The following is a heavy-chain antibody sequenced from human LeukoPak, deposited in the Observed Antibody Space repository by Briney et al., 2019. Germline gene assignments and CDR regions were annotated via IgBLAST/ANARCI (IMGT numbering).Heavy chain of an antibody. CDR1: GGTFSSYA. CDR3: AIIAARRGVNYFDY. Sequence: SVKVSCKASGGTFSSYAISWVRQAPGQGLEWMGRIIPIFGTANYAQKFQGRVTITTDESTSTAYMELSSLRSEDTAVYYCAIIAARRGVNYFDYWGQGALVTVSS. D-gene: IGHD6-6*01. CDR2: IIPIFGTA. V-gene: IGHV1-69*05. J-gene: IGHJ4*02.